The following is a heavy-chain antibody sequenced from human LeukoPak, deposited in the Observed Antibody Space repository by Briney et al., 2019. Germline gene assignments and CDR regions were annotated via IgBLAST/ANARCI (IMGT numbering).Heavy chain of an antibody. CDR2: IFTSGGT. V-gene: IGHV4-61*02. CDR3: AREESGYCDGGSCPYYFDY. Sequence: SETLSLTCTVSSGSISSGSYYWGWIRQPAGKGLEWIGRIFTSGGTNYNPSLKSRVTISVDTSKNQFSLKLNSVTAADAAVYYCAREESGYCDGGSCPYYFDYWGQGTLVTVSS. CDR1: SGSISSGSYY. D-gene: IGHD2-15*01. J-gene: IGHJ4*02.